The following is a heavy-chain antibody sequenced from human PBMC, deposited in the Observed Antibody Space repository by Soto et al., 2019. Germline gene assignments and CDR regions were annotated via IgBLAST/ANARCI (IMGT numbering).Heavy chain of an antibody. Sequence: GSLGLSCTASGFTFSHYNMNWLRQTPAKGLEWVSYIGAGSSPTYYADSVKGRFTISRDNAQNSLFLQMNSLRDEDTAVYYCVRDNRLLFFDWTHFDPRCQGPLVTVSS. CDR1: GFTFSHYN. V-gene: IGHV3-48*02. J-gene: IGHJ5*02. CDR2: IGAGSSPT. D-gene: IGHD3-9*01. CDR3: VRDNRLLFFDWTHFDP.